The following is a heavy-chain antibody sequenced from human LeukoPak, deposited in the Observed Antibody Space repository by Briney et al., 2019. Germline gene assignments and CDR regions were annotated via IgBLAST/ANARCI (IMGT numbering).Heavy chain of an antibody. D-gene: IGHD6-6*01. J-gene: IGHJ3*02. Sequence: GGSLRLSCAASGFTFSTYWMHWVRQPPAKGLVWVSRISIDGNSTTYADSVKGRFTISRDNAKNTLYLQMNSLRAEDTAVYCCVREYSSSSSRAFDIWGQGTMVTVSS. CDR1: GFTFSTYW. V-gene: IGHV3-74*01. CDR2: ISIDGNST. CDR3: VREYSSSSSRAFDI.